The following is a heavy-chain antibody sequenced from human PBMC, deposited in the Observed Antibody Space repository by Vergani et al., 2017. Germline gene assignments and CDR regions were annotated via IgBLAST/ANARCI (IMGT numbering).Heavy chain of an antibody. CDR3: ASKRGACRAAYCHSYDF. CDR1: GDSVISTDYH. D-gene: IGHD2-15*01. CDR2: IDYSGST. Sequence: QVQLQESGPGLVKPSETLSLTCTVSGDSVISTDYHWGWIRQPPGKGLEWIGSIDYSGSTSYNPSLESRISISFETPKNQFSLRLTSVTAAATAVYYCASKRGACRAAYCHSYDFWGPGTLVGVSS. J-gene: IGHJ4*02. V-gene: IGHV4-39*01.